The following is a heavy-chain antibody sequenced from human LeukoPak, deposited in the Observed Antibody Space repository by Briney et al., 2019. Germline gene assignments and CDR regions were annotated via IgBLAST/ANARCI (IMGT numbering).Heavy chain of an antibody. CDR1: GFTFSSYG. J-gene: IGHJ4*02. CDR3: ARDLSATVVSTYYFDY. CDR2: IWYDGSNK. Sequence: GRPLRLSCAASGFTFSSYGMHWVRQAPGKGLGWVAVIWYDGSNKYYADSVKGRFTIPSDNSKNTLYLQMNSLRAEDTAVYYCARDLSATVVSTYYFDYWGQGTLVTVSS. D-gene: IGHD4-23*01. V-gene: IGHV3-33*01.